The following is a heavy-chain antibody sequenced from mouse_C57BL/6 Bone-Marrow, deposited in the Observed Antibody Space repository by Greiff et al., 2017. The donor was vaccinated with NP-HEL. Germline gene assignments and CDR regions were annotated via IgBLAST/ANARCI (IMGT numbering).Heavy chain of an antibody. J-gene: IGHJ1*03. CDR3: ARAGYYGSSYVENWYFDV. D-gene: IGHD1-1*01. V-gene: IGHV1-59*01. Sequence: VQLQQPGAELVRPGTSVKLSCKASGYTFTSYWMHWVKQRPGQGLEWIGVIDPSDSYTNYNQQFKGKATLTVDTSSSTAYMQLSSLTSEDSAVYYCARAGYYGSSYVENWYFDVWGTGTTVTVSS. CDR2: IDPSDSYT. CDR1: GYTFTSYW.